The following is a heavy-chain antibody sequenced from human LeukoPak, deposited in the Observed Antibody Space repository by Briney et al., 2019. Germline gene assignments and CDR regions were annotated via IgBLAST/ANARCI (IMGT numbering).Heavy chain of an antibody. CDR2: IYYSGST. J-gene: IGHJ5*02. Sequence: PSQTLSLTCTVSGGSISSGGYYWSWIRQHPGKGLEWIGYIYYSGSTYYNPSLKSRVTISVDTSKNQFSLKLSSVTAADTAVYYCAREGVMGCSSTSCYRPWRRGEHWFDPWGQGTLVTVS. V-gene: IGHV4-31*03. CDR3: AREGVMGCSSTSCYRPWRRGEHWFDP. CDR1: GGSISSGGYY. D-gene: IGHD2-2*01.